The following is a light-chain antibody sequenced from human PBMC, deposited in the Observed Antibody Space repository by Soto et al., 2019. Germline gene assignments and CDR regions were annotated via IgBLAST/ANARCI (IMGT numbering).Light chain of an antibody. CDR2: HTS. CDR1: QTVNSR. J-gene: IGKJ2*01. V-gene: IGKV3-11*01. Sequence: EIVLTQSPATLSSSPGERATLSCRASQTVNSRLAWYQHKPGQAPRLLIYHTSNRATGIPARFSGSGSGTDFTLTISSLEPEDFAVFYCQQYGNSPPTFGQGTKLEIK. CDR3: QQYGNSPPT.